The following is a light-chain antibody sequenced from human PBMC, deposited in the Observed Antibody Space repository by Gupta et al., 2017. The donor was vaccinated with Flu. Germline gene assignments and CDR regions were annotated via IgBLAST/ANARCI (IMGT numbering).Light chain of an antibody. V-gene: IGLV1-40*01. CDR3: QSQEGRRGGWV. CDR2: KM. J-gene: IGLJ3*02. Sequence: KMSRRSAVPERFSGSKSATSATLTIIGLQAEDGADYYCQSQEGRRGGWVFGGGTKLTVL.